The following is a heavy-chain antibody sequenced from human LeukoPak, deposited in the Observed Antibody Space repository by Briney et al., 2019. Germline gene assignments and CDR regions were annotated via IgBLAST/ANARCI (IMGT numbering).Heavy chain of an antibody. CDR3: ARHPSRGPAEDCYYGMDV. CDR2: IYYSGST. Sequence: PSETLSLTCSVSGGSFSSGGPYWSWVRQLPGKGLEWIVYIYYSGSTYYNPSLKSRISISVETSKNQFYLKLSSVTAADTAIYYCARHPSRGPAEDCYYGMDVWGPGTTVTVSS. CDR1: GGSFSSGGPY. V-gene: IGHV4-31*03. D-gene: IGHD1-26*01. J-gene: IGHJ6*02.